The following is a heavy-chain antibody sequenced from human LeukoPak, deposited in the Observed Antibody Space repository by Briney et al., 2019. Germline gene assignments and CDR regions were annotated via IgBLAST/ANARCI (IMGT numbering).Heavy chain of an antibody. V-gene: IGHV4-31*03. Sequence: SQALSLTCNVSGASMRSETHYWSWLRQHPGKGPEWIAYIYYTAGAYYNPSLESRVSISLDASENQFSLKLSSVTAADTAVYYCARGRRELKYAPDYWGQGTLVTVSS. CDR2: IYYTAGA. J-gene: IGHJ4*02. CDR3: ARGRRELKYAPDY. D-gene: IGHD2-2*01. CDR1: GASMRSETHY.